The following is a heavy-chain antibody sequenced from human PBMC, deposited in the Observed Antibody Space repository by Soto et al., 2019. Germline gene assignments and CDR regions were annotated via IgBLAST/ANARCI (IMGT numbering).Heavy chain of an antibody. J-gene: IGHJ6*02. V-gene: IGHV3-23*01. CDR3: SMSKALPGSYYYYSGMDV. CDR2: IRETNSDT. D-gene: IGHD1-26*01. CDR1: GFTLSDYA. Sequence: EVQLLESGGDLVQPGGSLRLSCTASGFTLSDYAMNWVRQAPGKGLAWVSGIRETNSDTYYANSVKGRFTMSRDNSKNTIYLQMRSLRDEDTAVYYRSMSKALPGSYYYYSGMDVWGQGTTVTVS.